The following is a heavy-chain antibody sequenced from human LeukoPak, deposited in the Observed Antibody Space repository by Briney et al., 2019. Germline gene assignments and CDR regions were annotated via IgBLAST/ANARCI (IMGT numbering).Heavy chain of an antibody. CDR2: ISSSSTTI. CDR1: GFTPSSYW. D-gene: IGHD6-13*01. Sequence: GGSLRLSCAASGFTPSSYWMNWVRQAPGKGLEWVSYISSSSTTIYNADSVKGRFTISRDNAKNSLYLQMDSLRDDDTAVYYCARVWSGQQLVLGDYWGQGTLVTVSS. CDR3: ARVWSGQQLVLGDY. J-gene: IGHJ4*02. V-gene: IGHV3-48*02.